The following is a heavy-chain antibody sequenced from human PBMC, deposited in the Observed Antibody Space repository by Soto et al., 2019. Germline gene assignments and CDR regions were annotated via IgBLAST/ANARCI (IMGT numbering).Heavy chain of an antibody. CDR1: GYTFSNYA. CDR3: ARVGGGGIQLWSYFDY. CDR2: INAGNGNT. V-gene: IGHV1-3*01. D-gene: IGHD5-18*01. J-gene: IGHJ4*02. Sequence: ASVKVSCKASGYTFSNYAIYWVRQAPGQRLEWMGWINAGNGNTKFSQKFQGRLSISRDTSANTAFMELSSLRSEDTAVYYCARVGGGGIQLWSYFDYWGQGTLVTVSS.